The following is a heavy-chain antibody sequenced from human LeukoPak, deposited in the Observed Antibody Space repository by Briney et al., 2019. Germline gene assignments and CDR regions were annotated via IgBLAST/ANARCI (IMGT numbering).Heavy chain of an antibody. CDR1: GGSFSGYY. CDR3: ARVPLTGTTGE. Sequence: PSETLSLTCAVYGGSFSGYYWSWIRQPPGKGLEWIGEINHSGSTNHNPSLKSRVTISVDTSKNQFSLKLSSVTAADTAVYYCARVPLTGTTGEWGQGTLVTVSS. CDR2: INHSGST. V-gene: IGHV4-34*01. J-gene: IGHJ4*02. D-gene: IGHD1-7*01.